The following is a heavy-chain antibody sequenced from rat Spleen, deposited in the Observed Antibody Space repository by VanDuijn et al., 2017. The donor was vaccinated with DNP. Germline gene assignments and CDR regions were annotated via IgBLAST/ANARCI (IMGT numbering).Heavy chain of an antibody. J-gene: IGHJ1*01. Sequence: QVQLQQSGAELAKPGSSVKISCKASGYTFISSYMGWIKQTTGQGLEYIGYINMGSGGTNYNEKFKGKATLTVDKSSSTAFMQLSSLTPDDSAVYYCARWGYWYFDFWGPGTMITVSS. V-gene: IGHV1-43*01. CDR2: INMGSGGT. CDR3: ARWGYWYFDF. CDR1: GYTFISSY.